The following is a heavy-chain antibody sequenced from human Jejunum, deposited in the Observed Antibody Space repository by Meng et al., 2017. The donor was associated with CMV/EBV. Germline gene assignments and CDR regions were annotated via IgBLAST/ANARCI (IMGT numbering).Heavy chain of an antibody. V-gene: IGHV3-73*01. Sequence: GFAFSGSAMHWVRQASGKGLEWVGRIRRKAYSYETAYGASVKGRFTISRDDSKNTAYLQMNSLKTEDTAVYYCARPGYSYDNYFDLWGQGTLVPSPQ. CDR2: IRRKAYSYET. CDR3: ARPGYSYDNYFDL. D-gene: IGHD5-18*01. J-gene: IGHJ4*02. CDR1: GFAFSGSA.